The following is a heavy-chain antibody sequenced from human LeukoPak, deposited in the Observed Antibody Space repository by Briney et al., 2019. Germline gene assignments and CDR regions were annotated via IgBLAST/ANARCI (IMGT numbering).Heavy chain of an antibody. D-gene: IGHD3-10*01. Sequence: PGGSLRLSCAASGFTFSSYWMHWVRQTPGKGLEWVAVIWFDGSKKYYAESVKGRFTISRDNSKNTLYLQMNSLRAEDTAVYYCARAQMVRYYGMDVWGQGTTVIVSS. CDR1: GFTFSSYW. J-gene: IGHJ6*02. CDR2: IWFDGSKK. V-gene: IGHV3-33*08. CDR3: ARAQMVRYYGMDV.